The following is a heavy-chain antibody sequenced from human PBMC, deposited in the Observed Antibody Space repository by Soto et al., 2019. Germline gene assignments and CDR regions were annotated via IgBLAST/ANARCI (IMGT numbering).Heavy chain of an antibody. V-gene: IGHV4-39*01. CDR3: ARRRYSGYDSSYWFDV. Sequence: LQTLCLTCSVAGGSISSSGYYWGWISQPPGKGLEWIGSIYYSGSTYYNPSLKSRVTISVDTSKNQFSLKLSSVTAADTAVYYCARRRYSGYDSSYWFDVWGQGTTVTVSS. D-gene: IGHD5-12*01. J-gene: IGHJ6*02. CDR1: GGSISSSGYY. CDR2: IYYSGST.